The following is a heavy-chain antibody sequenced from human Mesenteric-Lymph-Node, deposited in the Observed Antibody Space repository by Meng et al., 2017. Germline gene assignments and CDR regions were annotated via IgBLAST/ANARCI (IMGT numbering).Heavy chain of an antibody. J-gene: IGHJ4*02. D-gene: IGHD3-10*01. CDR2: IYHSGST. CDR1: GGSISSNGYY. Sequence: QLQLQASGPGIVKPSETLSLTCTVSGGSISSNGYYWDWVRQPPGKGLEWIGAIYHSGSTSYNPSLQSRVTMFVDTSKNQFSLMLTSVTATDTAVYYCARRRGGSGRDCWGQGTLVTVSS. CDR3: ARRRGGSGRDC. V-gene: IGHV4-39*01.